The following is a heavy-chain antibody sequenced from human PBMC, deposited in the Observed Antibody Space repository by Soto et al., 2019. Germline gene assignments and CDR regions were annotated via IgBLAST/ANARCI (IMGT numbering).Heavy chain of an antibody. CDR1: GFTFSTHA. J-gene: IGHJ4*02. CDR3: AREGGSIGGWFGRKFDS. CDR2: ISSGGTTT. V-gene: IGHV3-23*01. Sequence: GGSLRLSCASSGFTFSTHAMSWVRQAPGKGLEWVSSISSGGTTTFYAASVEGRFTISRDKSKNTLYLQMNSLRADDTAVYYCAREGGSIGGWFGRKFDSWGQGTQVTVSS. D-gene: IGHD6-19*01.